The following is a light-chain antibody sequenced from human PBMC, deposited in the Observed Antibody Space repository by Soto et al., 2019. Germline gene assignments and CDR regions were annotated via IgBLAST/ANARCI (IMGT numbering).Light chain of an antibody. CDR1: HDISNY. CDR3: QQYGSSPRT. J-gene: IGKJ5*01. CDR2: AAS. Sequence: QLTQSPSSLSASIGDRVTISCQASHDISNYLNWYQQKPGKAPKLLTYAASSLQSGVPSRFSGSGSGTDFTLTISRLEPEDFAVYYCQQYGSSPRTFGQGTRLEIK. V-gene: IGKV1-39*01.